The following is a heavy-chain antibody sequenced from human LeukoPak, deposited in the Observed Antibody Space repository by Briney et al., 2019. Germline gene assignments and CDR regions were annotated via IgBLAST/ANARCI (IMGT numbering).Heavy chain of an antibody. J-gene: IGHJ4*02. CDR2: LNPNIGAT. CDR3: ARTRENSGYDYFDS. Sequence: GASVKVSCKASGHTFTDYYLYWVRQAPGQGLECMGWLNPNIGATNYAQKFQGRVTMTRDTSINTAYMELRSLSSDDTAVYYCARTRENSGYDYFDSWGQGTLVTVSS. D-gene: IGHD5-12*01. CDR1: GHTFTDYY. V-gene: IGHV1-2*02.